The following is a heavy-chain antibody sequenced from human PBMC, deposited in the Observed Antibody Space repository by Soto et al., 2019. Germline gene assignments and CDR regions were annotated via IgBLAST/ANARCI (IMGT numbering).Heavy chain of an antibody. Sequence: PSETLSLTCSVSGRSISNYYWAWVRQPPGKGLEWIANIYYSGDTYFHPSLRSRLTVSVDTSKNQVSLKLSSLTAADTAMYYCASLQVPGNFDYWGQGTLVTVSS. J-gene: IGHJ4*02. CDR2: IYYSGDT. CDR3: ASLQVPGNFDY. D-gene: IGHD6-13*01. CDR1: GRSISNYY. V-gene: IGHV4-39*01.